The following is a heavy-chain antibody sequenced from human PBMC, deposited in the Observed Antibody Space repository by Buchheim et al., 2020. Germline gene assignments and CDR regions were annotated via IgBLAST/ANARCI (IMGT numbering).Heavy chain of an antibody. CDR1: GYSFTSYW. V-gene: IGHV5-10-1*03. Sequence: EVQLVQSGAEVKKPGESLRISCKGSGYSFTSYWISWVRQMPGKGLEWMGRIDPSDSYTNYRPSFQGNVTISADKSISTAYLQWSSLKASDTAMYYCARMLRGLDSSGYYSLVDYWGQGTL. CDR2: IDPSDSYT. CDR3: ARMLRGLDSSGYYSLVDY. D-gene: IGHD3-22*01. J-gene: IGHJ4*02.